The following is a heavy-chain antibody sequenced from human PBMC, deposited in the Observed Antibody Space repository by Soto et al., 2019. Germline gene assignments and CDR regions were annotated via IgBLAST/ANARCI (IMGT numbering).Heavy chain of an antibody. Sequence: SETLSLTCTVSGGSISSTSSYCGWVRQPPGKGLEWIGSMYNRGNTYYNSSLKSRITISLDMSKNQFSLRLSSVTAADTAVYYCAGRYPYDSSGYHLDYWGQGTLVTVSS. V-gene: IGHV4-39*01. D-gene: IGHD3-22*01. CDR3: AGRYPYDSSGYHLDY. J-gene: IGHJ4*02. CDR2: MYNRGNT. CDR1: GGSISSTSSY.